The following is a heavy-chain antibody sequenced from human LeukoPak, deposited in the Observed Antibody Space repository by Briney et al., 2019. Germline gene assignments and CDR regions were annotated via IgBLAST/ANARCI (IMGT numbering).Heavy chain of an antibody. CDR3: ARGNVVLSYYYYMDV. CDR1: GGTFSSYA. Sequence: GASVKVSCKASGGTFSSYAISWVRQAPGQGLERMGGIIPIFGTANYAQKFQGRVTITTDESTSTAYMELSSLRSEDTAVYYCARGNVVLSYYYYMDVWGKGTTVTVSS. CDR2: IIPIFGTA. D-gene: IGHD4/OR15-4a*01. V-gene: IGHV1-69*05. J-gene: IGHJ6*03.